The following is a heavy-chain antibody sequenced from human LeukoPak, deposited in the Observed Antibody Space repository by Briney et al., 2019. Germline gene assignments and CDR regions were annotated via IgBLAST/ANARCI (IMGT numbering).Heavy chain of an antibody. CDR1: GFTFSSYG. D-gene: IGHD6-13*01. V-gene: IGHV3-30*18. J-gene: IGHJ4*02. CDR3: AKDYKPGGSSWYIPVH. CDR2: ISYDGSNK. Sequence: GGSLRLSCAASGFTFSSYGMHWVRQAPGKGLEWVAVISYDGSNKYYADSVKGRFTISRDNSKNTLYLQMNSLRAEDTAVYYCAKDYKPGGSSWYIPVHWGQGTLVTVSS.